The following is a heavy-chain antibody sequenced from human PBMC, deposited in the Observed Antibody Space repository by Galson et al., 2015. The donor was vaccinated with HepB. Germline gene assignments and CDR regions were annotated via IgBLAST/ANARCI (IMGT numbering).Heavy chain of an antibody. Sequence: SETLSLTCTVSGGSVSSRSYYWSWIRQSPGKGLEWIGCIYNSGTTNYNPSLKSRVTISVDTSKNQFALNLRSVTSADTAVYYCARGWGGLRDFCDYWGQGTLVTVSS. CDR2: IYNSGTT. CDR3: ARGWGGLRDFCDY. V-gene: IGHV4-61*01. CDR1: GGSVSSRSYY. J-gene: IGHJ4*02. D-gene: IGHD3-3*01.